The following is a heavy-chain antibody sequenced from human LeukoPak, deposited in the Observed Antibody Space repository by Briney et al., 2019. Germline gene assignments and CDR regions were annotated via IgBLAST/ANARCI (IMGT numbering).Heavy chain of an antibody. J-gene: IGHJ4*02. CDR1: GFTFSDYY. D-gene: IGHD3-22*01. CDR3: TTVYYYDSSGYYYDKYFDY. V-gene: IGHV3-49*04. CDR2: IRSRAYGATT. Sequence: PGRSLRLSCAASGFTFSDYYMSWVRQAPGKGLEWVGFIRSRAYGATTEYAASVKGRFTISRDDSKSIAYLQMNSLKTEDTAVYYCTTVYYYDSSGYYYDKYFDYWGQGTLVTVSS.